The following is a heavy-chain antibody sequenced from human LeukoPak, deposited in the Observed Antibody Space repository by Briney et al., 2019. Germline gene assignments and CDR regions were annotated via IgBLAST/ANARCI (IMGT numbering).Heavy chain of an antibody. CDR3: AKDSGSYYNSLSWFDP. Sequence: GGSLRLSCAASGFTFSSYGMSWVRQAPGKGLEWVSAISGSGGSTYYADSVKGRFTISRDNSKNTLYLQMNSLRAEDTAVYYCAKDSGSYYNSLSWFDPWGQGTLVTVSS. CDR2: ISGSGGST. CDR1: GFTFSSYG. V-gene: IGHV3-23*01. D-gene: IGHD3-10*01. J-gene: IGHJ5*02.